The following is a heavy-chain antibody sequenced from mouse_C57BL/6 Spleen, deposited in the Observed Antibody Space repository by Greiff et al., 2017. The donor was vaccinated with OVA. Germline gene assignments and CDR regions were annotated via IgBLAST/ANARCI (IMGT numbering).Heavy chain of an antibody. D-gene: IGHD4-1*01. CDR3: AREGETGFPFDY. Sequence: EVHLVESGGGLVKPGGSLKLSCAASGFTFSSYAMSWVRQTPEKRLEWVATISDGGSYTYYPDNVKGRFTISRDNAKNNLYLQMSHLKSEDTAMYYCAREGETGFPFDYWGQGTTLTVSS. V-gene: IGHV5-4*01. J-gene: IGHJ2*01. CDR2: ISDGGSYT. CDR1: GFTFSSYA.